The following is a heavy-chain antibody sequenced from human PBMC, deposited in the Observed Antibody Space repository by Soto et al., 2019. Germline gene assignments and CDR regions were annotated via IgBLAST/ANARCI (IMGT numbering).Heavy chain of an antibody. CDR2: ISSDGDLR. D-gene: IGHD3-9*01. CDR1: GFTFNNFA. Sequence: EVHLLGSGGDLVKPGGSLRLSCEVSGFTFNNFAMSWVRQSPGKGLEWVSTISSDGDLRHYAESVKGRFTISRDNSKSSLFMHMNSLRAEDKALYCCAKVRQRFLDILTGATNFDSWGQGTLVTVSS. V-gene: IGHV3-23*01. CDR3: AKVRQRFLDILTGATNFDS. J-gene: IGHJ4*02.